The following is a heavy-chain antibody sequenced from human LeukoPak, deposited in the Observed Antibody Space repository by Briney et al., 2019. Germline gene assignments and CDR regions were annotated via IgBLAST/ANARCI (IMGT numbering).Heavy chain of an antibody. J-gene: IGHJ4*02. CDR2: IIPIFGTA. V-gene: IGHV1-69*13. CDR1: GGTFSKYG. CDR3: ARGWLAETTVVTPYNY. D-gene: IGHD4-23*01. Sequence: SVKVSCKASGGTFSKYGINWVRQAPGQGLEWMGGIIPIFGTAHYAQKFQGRVTITADESTSTAYMKLSSLRSEDTAVYYCARGWLAETTVVTPYNYWGQGTLVTVSS.